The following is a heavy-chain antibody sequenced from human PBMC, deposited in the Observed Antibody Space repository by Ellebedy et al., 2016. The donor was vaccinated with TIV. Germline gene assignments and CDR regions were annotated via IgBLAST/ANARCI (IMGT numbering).Heavy chain of an antibody. CDR1: GYTLTEFS. CDR3: ATDIAGAVAAYYYHGMDV. J-gene: IGHJ6*02. V-gene: IGHV1-24*01. Sequence: AASVKVSCKVSGYTLTEFSMHWVRQAPGKGLEWLGGFDPEDGETIYAQKFQGRVTMTEDTSTDTAYMELSSLRSEDTAVYYCATDIAGAVAAYYYHGMDVWGQGTTVTVSS. CDR2: FDPEDGET. D-gene: IGHD6-19*01.